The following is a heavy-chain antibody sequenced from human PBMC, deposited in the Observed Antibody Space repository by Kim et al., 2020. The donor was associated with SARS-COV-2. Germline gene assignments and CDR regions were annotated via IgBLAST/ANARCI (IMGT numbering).Heavy chain of an antibody. Sequence: SETLSLTCTVSGGSISSDGFYWSWIRQHPGKGLEWIGYIYYSGNTYYNPSLKSRLTISLATSKNQFSLKLSSVTAADTAVYYCTRAVFGGYQFYYWAQGT. J-gene: IGHJ4*02. D-gene: IGHD3-3*01. CDR3: TRAVFGGYQFYY. CDR2: IYYSGNT. V-gene: IGHV4-31*03. CDR1: GGSISSDGFY.